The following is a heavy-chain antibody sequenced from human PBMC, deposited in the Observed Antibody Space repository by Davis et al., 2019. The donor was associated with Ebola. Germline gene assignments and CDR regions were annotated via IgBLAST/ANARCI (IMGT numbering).Heavy chain of an antibody. CDR3: AREGCSSTSCLDY. J-gene: IGHJ4*02. CDR2: IRYDGSNK. D-gene: IGHD2-2*01. Sequence: PGGSLRLSCAASGFTFSSYGMHWVRQAPGKGLEWVAFIRYDGSNKYYADSVKGRFTISRDNSKNSLYLQMNSLRAEDTAVYYCAREGCSSTSCLDYWGQGTLVTVSS. CDR1: GFTFSSYG. V-gene: IGHV3-30*02.